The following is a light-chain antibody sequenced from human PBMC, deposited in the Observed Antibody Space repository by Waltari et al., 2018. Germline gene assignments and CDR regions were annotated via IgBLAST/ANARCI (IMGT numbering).Light chain of an antibody. V-gene: IGKV1-5*01. CDR3: HQYHTYLWT. CDR2: GAS. Sequence: DIQMTQSPSTLSAFVGDRVTITCRTSQSISKFLAWYQLKPGKAPKLLIYGASTLDGGVQSRFSGSGSGAEFTLTISSLQPDDVATYHCHQYHTYLWTFGQGTKVEIK. CDR1: QSISKF. J-gene: IGKJ1*01.